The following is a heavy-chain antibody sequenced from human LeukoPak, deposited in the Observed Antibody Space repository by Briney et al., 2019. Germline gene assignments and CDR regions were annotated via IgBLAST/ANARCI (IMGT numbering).Heavy chain of an antibody. V-gene: IGHV1-69*13. J-gene: IGHJ5*02. CDR3: ARDRPGRYCSSPSCYSASPFDP. CDR2: IIPRFGTA. D-gene: IGHD2-2*01. CDR1: GYTFTSYA. Sequence: GASVKVSCKASGYTFTSYAMHWVRQAPGQGLEWMGGIIPRFGTANYAQKFQGRVTITADEFTSTAYMELSSLRSEDTAVYYCARDRPGRYCSSPSCYSASPFDPWGQGTLVTVSS.